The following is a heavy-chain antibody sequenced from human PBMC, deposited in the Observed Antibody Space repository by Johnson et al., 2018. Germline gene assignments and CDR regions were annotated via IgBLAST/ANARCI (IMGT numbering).Heavy chain of an antibody. J-gene: IGHJ3*02. CDR3: ARDYYDSSGGDAFDI. CDR1: GGSISSYY. V-gene: IGHV4-59*01. Sequence: QVQLQESGPGLVKPSETLSLTCTVSGGSISSYYWSWIRQPPGKGLEWIGYIYYSGSTNYNPSLKSRVTISVDTSKNQFSLKLSSVTAAESAVYYCARDYYDSSGGDAFDIWGQGTMVTVSS. CDR2: IYYSGST. D-gene: IGHD3-22*01.